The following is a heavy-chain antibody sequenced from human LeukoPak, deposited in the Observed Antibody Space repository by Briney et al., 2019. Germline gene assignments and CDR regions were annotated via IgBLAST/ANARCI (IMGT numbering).Heavy chain of an antibody. D-gene: IGHD3-10*01. J-gene: IGHJ6*02. V-gene: IGHV3-23*01. Sequence: GGSLRLSCAASGFTFSSYAMSWVRQAPGKGLEWVSAISGSDGSTYYADSVKGRFTISRDNSKNTLYLQMNSLRAEDTAVYYCAKGMVRGVIRFYYYGMDVWGQGTTVTVSS. CDR1: GFTFSSYA. CDR3: AKGMVRGVIRFYYYGMDV. CDR2: ISGSDGST.